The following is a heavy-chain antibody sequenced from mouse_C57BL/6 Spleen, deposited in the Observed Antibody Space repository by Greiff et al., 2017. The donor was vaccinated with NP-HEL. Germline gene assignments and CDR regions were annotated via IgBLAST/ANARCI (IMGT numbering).Heavy chain of an antibody. CDR2: INPNYGTT. J-gene: IGHJ4*01. CDR1: GYSFTDYN. Sequence: EVQLQESGPELVKPGASVKISCKASGYSFTDYNMNWVKQSNGKSLEWIGVINPNYGTTSYNQKFKGKATLTVDQSSSTAYMQLNSLTSEDSAVYYCARSDYYGSSYHAMDYWGQGTSVTVSS. V-gene: IGHV1-39*01. D-gene: IGHD1-1*01. CDR3: ARSDYYGSSYHAMDY.